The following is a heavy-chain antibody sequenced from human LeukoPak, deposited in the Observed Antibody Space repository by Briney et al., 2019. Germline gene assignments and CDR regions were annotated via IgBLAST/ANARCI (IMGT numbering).Heavy chain of an antibody. J-gene: IGHJ3*02. CDR2: IYYSGST. Sequence: PSETLSLTCAVYGGSFSGYYWSWIRQPPGKGLEWIGYIYYSGSTNYNPSLKSRVTISVDTSKNQFSLKLSSVTAADTALYYCARHSTIAGTEYAFDIWGQGTMVTVSS. V-gene: IGHV4-59*08. CDR3: ARHSTIAGTEYAFDI. D-gene: IGHD6-13*01. CDR1: GGSFSGYY.